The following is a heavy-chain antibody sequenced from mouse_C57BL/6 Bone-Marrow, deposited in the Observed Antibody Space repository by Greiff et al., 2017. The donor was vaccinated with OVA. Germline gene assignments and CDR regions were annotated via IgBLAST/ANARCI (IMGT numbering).Heavy chain of an antibody. J-gene: IGHJ4*01. CDR1: GYTFTDYY. Sequence: QVQLQQSGAELVRPGASVKLSCKASGYTFTDYYINWVKQRPGQGLEWIARIYPGSGNTYYNEKFKGKATLTAEKSSSTAYMQLSSLTSEDSAVYFCARKGDGAYYYAMDYWGQGTSVTVSS. CDR2: IYPGSGNT. CDR3: ARKGDGAYYYAMDY. V-gene: IGHV1-76*01. D-gene: IGHD1-1*02.